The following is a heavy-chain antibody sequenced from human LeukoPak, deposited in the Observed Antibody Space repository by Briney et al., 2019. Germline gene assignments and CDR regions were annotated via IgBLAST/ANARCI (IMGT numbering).Heavy chain of an antibody. J-gene: IGHJ6*02. CDR1: GGSFSGYY. Sequence: SETLSLTCAVYGGSFSGYYWSWIRQPSGKGLEWIGEINHSGSTNYNPSLKSRVTISVDTSKNQFSLKLSSVTAADTAVYYCARGSPKGTVTTSYYYGMDVWGQGTTVTVSS. D-gene: IGHD4-17*01. CDR3: ARGSPKGTVTTSYYYGMDV. V-gene: IGHV4-34*01. CDR2: INHSGST.